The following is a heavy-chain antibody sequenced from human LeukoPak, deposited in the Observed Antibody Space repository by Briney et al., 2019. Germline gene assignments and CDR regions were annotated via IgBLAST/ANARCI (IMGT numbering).Heavy chain of an antibody. J-gene: IGHJ6*03. CDR1: GYTFTSYY. Sequence: ASVKVSCKASGYTFTSYYMHWVRQAPGQGLEWMGWISAYNGNTNYAQKLQGRVTMTTDTSTSTAYMELRSLRSDDTAVYYCARVNVDIVVVPAAVYYYYYMDVWGKGTTVTVSS. CDR3: ARVNVDIVVVPAAVYYYYYMDV. V-gene: IGHV1-18*04. D-gene: IGHD2-2*03. CDR2: ISAYNGNT.